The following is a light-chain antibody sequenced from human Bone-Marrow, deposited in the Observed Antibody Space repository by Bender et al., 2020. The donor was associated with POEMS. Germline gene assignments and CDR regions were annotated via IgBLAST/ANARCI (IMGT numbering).Light chain of an antibody. CDR2: INN. CDR3: FSYAGSSTYV. J-gene: IGLJ1*01. CDR1: SSNIGTNP. Sequence: QSVLTQPPSASGTPGQRVTISCSGSSSNIGTNPVNWYQQLPGTAPKLLIYINNQRPSGVPDRFSGSKSGTSASLAISGLQSEDEADYYCFSYAGSSTYVFGTGTKVTVL. V-gene: IGLV1-44*01.